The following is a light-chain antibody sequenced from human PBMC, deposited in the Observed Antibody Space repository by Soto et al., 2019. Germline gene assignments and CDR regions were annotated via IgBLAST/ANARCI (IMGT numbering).Light chain of an antibody. Sequence: VVSPQSPATPFLSRGERATLSCRVCQTVSSSYLAWYQQKPGQAPRLLIYGASSRATGIPDRFSGSGSGTDFTLTISRLEPEDFAVYYCQQYGSSPWTFGQGTKVDIK. J-gene: IGKJ1*01. CDR2: GAS. CDR3: QQYGSSPWT. V-gene: IGKV3-20*01. CDR1: QTVSSSY.